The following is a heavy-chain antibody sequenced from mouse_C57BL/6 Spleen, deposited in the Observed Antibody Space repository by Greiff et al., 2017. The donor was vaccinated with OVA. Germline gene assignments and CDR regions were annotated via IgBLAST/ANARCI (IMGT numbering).Heavy chain of an antibody. CDR1: GFTFSDYY. CDR3: ARGPYYSNYEWYFDY. D-gene: IGHD2-5*01. J-gene: IGHJ2*01. V-gene: IGHV5-16*01. CDR2: INYDGSST. Sequence: DVKLVESEGGLVQPGSSMKLSCTASGFTFSDYYMAWVRQVPEKGLEWVANINYDGSSTYYLDSLKSRFIISRDNAKNILYLQMSSLKSEDTATYYCARGPYYSNYEWYFDYWGQGTTLTVSS.